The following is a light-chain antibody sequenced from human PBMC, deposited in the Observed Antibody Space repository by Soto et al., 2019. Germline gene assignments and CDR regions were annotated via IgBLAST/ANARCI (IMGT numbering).Light chain of an antibody. J-gene: IGLJ1*01. Sequence: QSALTQPASVSGSPGQSIAISCTGSSSDVGGYNYVSWYQQHPGKAPKLMIFDVSNRPSGVSNRFSGSKSGNTASLTISGLQAEDEADYYCSSYTTTITRGGYVFGTGTKLTVL. CDR1: SSDVGGYNY. CDR3: SSYTTTITRGGYV. V-gene: IGLV2-14*01. CDR2: DVS.